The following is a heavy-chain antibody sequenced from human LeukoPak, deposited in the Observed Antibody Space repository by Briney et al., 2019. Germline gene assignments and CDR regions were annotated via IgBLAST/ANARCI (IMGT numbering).Heavy chain of an antibody. D-gene: IGHD6-13*01. Sequence: GGSLRLYCAASGFTFSSYSMNWVRQAPGKGLEWVSSISSSSSYIYYADSVKGRFTISRDNAKNSLYLQMNSLRAEDTAVYYCARVPYSSSWYDYWGQGTLVTVSS. CDR1: GFTFSSYS. V-gene: IGHV3-21*01. CDR3: ARVPYSSSWYDY. CDR2: ISSSSSYI. J-gene: IGHJ4*02.